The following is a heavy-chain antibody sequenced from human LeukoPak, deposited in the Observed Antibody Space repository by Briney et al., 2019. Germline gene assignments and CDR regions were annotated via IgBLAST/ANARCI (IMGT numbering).Heavy chain of an antibody. CDR2: INTDGSIT. D-gene: IGHD6-19*01. CDR1: GFTFSTYW. V-gene: IGHV3-74*01. J-gene: IGHJ5*02. Sequence: GGSLRLSCAASGFTFSTYWMHWVRQAPGKGLVWVSRINTDGSITSYADAVKGRFTISRDNAKNALYLQMNSLRAEDTAVYYCARRPGAGFDPWGQGTLVTVSS. CDR3: ARRPGAGFDP.